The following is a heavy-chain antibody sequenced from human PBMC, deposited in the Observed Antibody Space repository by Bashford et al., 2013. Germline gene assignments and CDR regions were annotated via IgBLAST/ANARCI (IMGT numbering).Heavy chain of an antibody. Sequence: SETLSLTCTVSGGSVNSHNYYWNWVRLPQGRDWSGLGIPITLGTPTTTLLKSRVTISADTSKNQFSLKLSSVTAADTAMYYCARLRRSGWYGIGNWGQGTLVTVSS. J-gene: IGHJ4*02. CDR3: ARLRRSGWYGIGN. V-gene: IGHV4-61*01. CDR2: PITLGTP. CDR1: GGSVNSHNYY. D-gene: IGHD6-19*01.